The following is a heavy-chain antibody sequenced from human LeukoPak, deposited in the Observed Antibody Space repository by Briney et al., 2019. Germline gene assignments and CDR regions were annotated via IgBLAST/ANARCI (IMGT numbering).Heavy chain of an antibody. D-gene: IGHD6-19*01. CDR3: ARGTPSSSGWLYYGMDV. V-gene: IGHV3-23*01. CDR1: GFTFSTYT. CDR2: ISSSGGST. Sequence: GGSLRLSCAASGFTFSTYTMSWVRQAPGKGLEWVSAISSSGGSTYYADSVKGRFTISRDNSKNTLYLQMNSLRAEDTAVYYCARGTPSSSGWLYYGMDVWGQGTTVTVSS. J-gene: IGHJ6*02.